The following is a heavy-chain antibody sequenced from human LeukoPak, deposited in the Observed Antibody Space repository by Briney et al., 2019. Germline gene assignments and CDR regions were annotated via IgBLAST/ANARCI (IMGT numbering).Heavy chain of an antibody. D-gene: IGHD1-14*01. V-gene: IGHV5-51*01. CDR2: IYPGDSDT. CDR1: GYSFTSYW. J-gene: IGHJ6*02. CDR3: AILNPPYYYGMDV. Sequence: GESLQISCQGSGYSFTSYWIGWVRQMPGKGLEWMGIIYPGDSDTRYSPSFQGQVTISADKSISTAYLQWSSLKASDTAMYYCAILNPPYYYGMDVWGQGTTVTVSS.